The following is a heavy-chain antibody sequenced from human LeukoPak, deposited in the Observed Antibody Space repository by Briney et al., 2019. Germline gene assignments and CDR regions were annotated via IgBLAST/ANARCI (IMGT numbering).Heavy chain of an antibody. J-gene: IGHJ4*02. CDR1: GVSISSSNSY. CDR3: AREREGPYGYLDY. D-gene: IGHD4-17*01. Sequence: SETLSLTCTVSGVSISSSNSYWGWIRQPPGKGLEWIGSIYYSGNTYYNPSLKSRVTISVDTSKNQFSLKLSSVTAADTAVYYCAREREGPYGYLDYWGQGILVTVSS. V-gene: IGHV4-39*07. CDR2: IYYSGNT.